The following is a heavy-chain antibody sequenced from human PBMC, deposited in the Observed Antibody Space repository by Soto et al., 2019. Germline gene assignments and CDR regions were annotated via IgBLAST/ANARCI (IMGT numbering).Heavy chain of an antibody. J-gene: IGHJ4*01. CDR3: TTDSYITSIIVRFDY. V-gene: IGHV3-15*07. CDR2: VKGKNDGGTT. CDR1: GFTFSNAW. Sequence: GGSLRLSCAASGFTFSNAWINGVRQAPGKGLEWVGRVKGKNDGGTTDFAAPVKGRFAISRDDSKNMVYLEMNSLQTEDTAIYYCTTDSYITSIIVRFDYWGHGTLVTVSS. D-gene: IGHD3-22*01.